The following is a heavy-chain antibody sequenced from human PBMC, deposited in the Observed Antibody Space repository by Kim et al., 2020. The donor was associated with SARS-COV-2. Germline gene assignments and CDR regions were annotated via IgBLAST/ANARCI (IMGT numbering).Heavy chain of an antibody. V-gene: IGHV3-74*01. CDR1: GFTFSSYW. J-gene: IGHJ4*02. CDR2: LNRDGSET. Sequence: GGSLRLSCAASGFTFSSYWMHWVRQAPGKGLVWVSSLNRDGSETYYADYVRGRFTISRDNAKKTLYLQMNSLRAEETAVYYCARDEGLDTPEIRGFDRWGQGTLVTVSS. D-gene: IGHD3-9*01. CDR3: ARDEGLDTPEIRGFDR.